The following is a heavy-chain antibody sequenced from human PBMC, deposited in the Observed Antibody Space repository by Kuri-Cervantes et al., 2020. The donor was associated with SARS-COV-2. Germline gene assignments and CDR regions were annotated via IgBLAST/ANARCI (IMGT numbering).Heavy chain of an antibody. V-gene: IGHV3-48*03. CDR1: GFTFSSYE. J-gene: IGHJ6*02. D-gene: IGHD4-17*01. CDR2: ISSSGSTI. CDR3: ASSLTTVTMFYYYGMDV. Sequence: LSLTCAASGFTFSSYEMNWVRQAPGKGLEWVSYISSSGSTIYYADSVKGRFTISRDNAKNSLYLQMNSLRAEDTAVYYCASSLTTVTMFYYYGMDVWGQGTTVTVSS.